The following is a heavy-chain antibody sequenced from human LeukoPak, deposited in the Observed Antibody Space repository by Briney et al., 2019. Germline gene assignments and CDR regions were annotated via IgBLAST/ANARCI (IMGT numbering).Heavy chain of an antibody. D-gene: IGHD4-23*01. CDR2: ISSSSSYI. CDR3: ASGRYGGTSGY. CDR1: GGTFSSYS. V-gene: IGHV3-21*01. J-gene: IGHJ4*02. Sequence: SCKASGGTFSSYSMNWVRQAPGKGLEWVSSISSSSSYIYYADSVKGRFTISRDNAKNSLYLQMNSLRAEDTAVYYCASGRYGGTSGYWGQGTLVTVSS.